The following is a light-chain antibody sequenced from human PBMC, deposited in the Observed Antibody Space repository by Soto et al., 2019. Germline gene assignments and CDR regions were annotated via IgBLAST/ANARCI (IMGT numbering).Light chain of an antibody. V-gene: IGLV2-14*03. CDR2: DVS. Sequence: QSALTQPASVSGSPGQSITVSCTGTSSDVGGSDHVNWYQQHPGKAPKLTIFDVSNRPSGISNRFSGSKSGNAASLTISGLQTEDEADYYCNSYTSTSTYVFGTGTKLTVL. CDR3: NSYTSTSTYV. J-gene: IGLJ1*01. CDR1: SSDVGGSDH.